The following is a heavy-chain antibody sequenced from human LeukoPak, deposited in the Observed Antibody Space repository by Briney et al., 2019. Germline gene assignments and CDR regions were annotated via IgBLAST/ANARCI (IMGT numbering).Heavy chain of an antibody. V-gene: IGHV4-59*01. CDR3: ASLLLWFGDDAFDI. Sequence: PSETLSLTCTVSGGSISSYYWSWIRQPPGKGLEWIGYIYYSGSTNYNPSLKSRVTISVDTSKNQFSLKLSSVTAADKAVYYCASLLLWFGDDAFDIWGQGTMVTVSS. D-gene: IGHD3-10*01. J-gene: IGHJ3*02. CDR1: GGSISSYY. CDR2: IYYSGST.